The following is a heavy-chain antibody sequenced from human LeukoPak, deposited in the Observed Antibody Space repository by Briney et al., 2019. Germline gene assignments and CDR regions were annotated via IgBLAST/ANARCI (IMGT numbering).Heavy chain of an antibody. Sequence: GGSLRLPRAASVFTLSSYAMSWVRQAPGRGREWVSAISGSGGSTYYADSVKGRFTISRDNSKNTLYLQMNSLRAEDTAVYYCAKGLRQWLIFDAFDIWGQGTMVTVSS. CDR1: VFTLSSYA. V-gene: IGHV3-23*01. CDR3: AKGLRQWLIFDAFDI. J-gene: IGHJ3*02. CDR2: ISGSGGST. D-gene: IGHD6-19*01.